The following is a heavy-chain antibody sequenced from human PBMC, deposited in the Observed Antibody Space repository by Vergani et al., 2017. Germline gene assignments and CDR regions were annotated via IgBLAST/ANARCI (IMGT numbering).Heavy chain of an antibody. CDR1: GGSISSGGYS. J-gene: IGHJ5*02. CDR2: INHSAST. CDR3: ARASYNSSWYFWFVP. Sequence: QLQLQESGPGLVKPSQTLSLTCAVSGGSISSGGYSWSLIRQPPGKGLEWIGYINHSASTYYTPSLKSRVPISVDTSKNQFSLKLSSVTAADTAVYYWARASYNSSWYFWFVPWGQGTLVTVSS. V-gene: IGHV4-30-2*01. D-gene: IGHD6-13*01.